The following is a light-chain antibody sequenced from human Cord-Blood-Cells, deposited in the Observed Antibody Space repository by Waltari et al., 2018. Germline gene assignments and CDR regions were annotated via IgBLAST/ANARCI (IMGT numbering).Light chain of an antibody. CDR3: CSYAGSYTYV. Sequence: QSALTQPRSVSGSPGQSVTISCTGTRSDVGGTNYVSWYQQHPGKAPKLMIYDVSKQPSGVPDRFSGSKSGNTASLTISGLQAEDEADYYCCSYAGSYTYVFGTGTKVTVL. J-gene: IGLJ1*01. CDR2: DVS. CDR1: RSDVGGTNY. V-gene: IGLV2-11*01.